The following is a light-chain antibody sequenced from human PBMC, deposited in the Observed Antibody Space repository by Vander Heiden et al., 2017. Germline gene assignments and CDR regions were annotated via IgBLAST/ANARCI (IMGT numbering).Light chain of an antibody. CDR1: QSVLYSSNNKNY. Sequence: DIVMTQSPDHLAVSLGERATINCKSSQSVLYSSNNKNYLAWYQQKPGQPPKLLIYWASTRESGVPDRFSGSGSGTDFTLTISSLQAEDVAVYYCQQYYSTPITFGQGTRLEIK. V-gene: IGKV4-1*01. CDR2: WAS. CDR3: QQYYSTPIT. J-gene: IGKJ5*01.